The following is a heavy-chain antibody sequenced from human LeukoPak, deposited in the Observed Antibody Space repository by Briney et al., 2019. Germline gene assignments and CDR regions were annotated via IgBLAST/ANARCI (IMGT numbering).Heavy chain of an antibody. CDR2: INPNNGGT. CDR3: ARGAQVVVVAAPSFDY. J-gene: IGHJ4*02. D-gene: IGHD2-15*01. Sequence: ASVKVSCKASGYTFTGQYMHWVRQAPGQGLDYMGWINPNNGGTKSTQKFQGRVTISVDTSKNQFSLKLSSVTAADTAVYYCARGAQVVVVAAPSFDYWGQGTLVTVSS. CDR1: GYTFTGQY. V-gene: IGHV1-2*02.